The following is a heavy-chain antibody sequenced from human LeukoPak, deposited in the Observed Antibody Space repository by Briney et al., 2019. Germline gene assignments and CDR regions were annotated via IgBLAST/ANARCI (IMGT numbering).Heavy chain of an antibody. D-gene: IGHD3-22*01. CDR1: GFTFSSYA. CDR3: AKEDYYEPPSAFDY. CDR2: ISYDGSNK. J-gene: IGHJ4*02. V-gene: IGHV3-30*04. Sequence: GRSLRLSCAASGFTFSSYAMHWVRQAPGKGLEWVAVISYDGSNKYYADSVKGRFTISRDNSKNTLYLQMNSLRAEDTAVYYCAKEDYYEPPSAFDYWGQGTLVTVSS.